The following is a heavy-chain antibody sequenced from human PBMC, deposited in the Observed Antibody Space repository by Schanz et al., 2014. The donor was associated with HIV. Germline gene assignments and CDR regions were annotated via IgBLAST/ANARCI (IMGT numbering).Heavy chain of an antibody. J-gene: IGHJ6*02. V-gene: IGHV3-21*06. CDR3: ARMEQLIIGYYYGMDV. CDR2: ITSAGDI. CDR1: GFTFRTYS. Sequence: EVQLVESGGGLVKPGGSLRLSCAGSGFTFRTYSMKWVRQAPGKGLEWVSSITSAGDIYYADSVKGRFTISRDNSKNTLYVELNSLRPEDTAVYYCARMEQLIIGYYYGMDVWGQGTTVTVSS. D-gene: IGHD3-16*01.